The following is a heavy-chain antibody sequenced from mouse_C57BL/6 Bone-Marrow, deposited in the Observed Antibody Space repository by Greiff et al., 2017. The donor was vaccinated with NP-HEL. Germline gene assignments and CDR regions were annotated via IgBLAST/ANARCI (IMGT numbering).Heavy chain of an antibody. CDR3: ARLPLGRAFDY. J-gene: IGHJ2*01. CDR1: GYTFTDYY. D-gene: IGHD4-1*01. CDR2: INPYNGGT. V-gene: IGHV1-19*01. Sequence: EVQLQQSGPVLVKPGASVKMSCKASGYTFTDYYMNWVKQSHGKSLEWIGVINPYNGGTSYNQKFKGKATLTVDKSSSTAYMELNSLTSEDSAVYYCARLPLGRAFDYWGQGTTLTVSS.